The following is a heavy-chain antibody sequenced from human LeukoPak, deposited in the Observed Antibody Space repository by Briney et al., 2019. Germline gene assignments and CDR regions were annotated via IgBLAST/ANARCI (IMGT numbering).Heavy chain of an antibody. CDR3: AREAGTATYFDY. CDR2: FYTSGST. J-gene: IGHJ4*02. CDR1: GGSISSYY. V-gene: IGHV4-4*07. D-gene: IGHD6-19*01. Sequence: PSETLSLTCTVSGGSISSYYWNWIRQPAGKGLEWIGRFYTSGSTNYNPSPKSRVTMSVDTSKNQFSLKLNSVTAADTAVYYCAREAGTATYFDYWGQGTLVTVSS.